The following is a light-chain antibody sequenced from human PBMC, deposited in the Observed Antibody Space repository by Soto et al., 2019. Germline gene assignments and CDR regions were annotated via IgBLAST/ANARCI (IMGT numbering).Light chain of an antibody. Sequence: DIPMPQSPSSLSASGGDRVTITCRASRGIYNYLAWYQQKPGTVPQLLSSAASTLQSGVPSRFSGRGSGTDFTLTISTLQPEDVATYYCQKYNRVPFTFGPGTKGDIK. CDR3: QKYNRVPFT. V-gene: IGKV1-27*01. CDR1: RGIYNY. J-gene: IGKJ3*01. CDR2: AAS.